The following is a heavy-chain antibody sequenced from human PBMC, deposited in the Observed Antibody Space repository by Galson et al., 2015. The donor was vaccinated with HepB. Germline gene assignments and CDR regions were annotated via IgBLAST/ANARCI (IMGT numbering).Heavy chain of an antibody. CDR3: ARTGKAAGTGLDY. CDR2: ISSSSSYI. Sequence: SLRLSCAASGFTFSSYSMNWVRQAPGKGLEWVSSISSSSSYIYYADSVKGRFTISRDNAKNSLYLQMNSLRAEDTAVYYCARTGKAAGTGLDYWGQGTLVTVSS. V-gene: IGHV3-21*01. CDR1: GFTFSSYS. J-gene: IGHJ4*02. D-gene: IGHD6-13*01.